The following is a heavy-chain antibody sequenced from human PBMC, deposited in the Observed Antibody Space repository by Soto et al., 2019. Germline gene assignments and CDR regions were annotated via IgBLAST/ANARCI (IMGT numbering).Heavy chain of an antibody. CDR3: TRPGRRVINYDSSGYHD. Sequence: EVQLVESGGGLVQPGGSLKLSCAASGFTFSGSAMHWVRQASGKGLEWVGRIRSKANSYATAYAASVKGRFTISRDDSRNTAYLQMISLKTEDTAVYYCTRPGRRVINYDSSGYHDWGQGTLVTVSS. CDR1: GFTFSGSA. D-gene: IGHD3-22*01. J-gene: IGHJ4*02. V-gene: IGHV3-73*01. CDR2: IRSKANSYAT.